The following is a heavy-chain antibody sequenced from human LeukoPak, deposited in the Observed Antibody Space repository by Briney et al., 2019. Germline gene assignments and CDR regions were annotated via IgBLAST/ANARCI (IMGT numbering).Heavy chain of an antibody. D-gene: IGHD2-2*01. CDR1: GFSFSTYA. Sequence: XGSLSXXCAASGFSFSTYAMNWVRQAPGKRLEWVSSITATGRDTYYALSVKGRITISRDNSKNKLDLQMKSLRADDTALYYYAKGTXGSCSGAACYEFDNWGQGTLVTVSS. CDR3: AKGTXGSCSGAACYEFDN. V-gene: IGHV3-23*01. J-gene: IGHJ4*02. CDR2: ITATGRDT.